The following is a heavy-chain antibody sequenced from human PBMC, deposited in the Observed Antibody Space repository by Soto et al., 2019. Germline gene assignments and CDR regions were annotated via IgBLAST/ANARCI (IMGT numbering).Heavy chain of an antibody. Sequence: GGSLRLSCAASGFTFDDYAMHWVRQVPGKGLEWVSGINWNSGSIGYADSVKGRFTISRDNAKNSLHLQMNSLRAEDTAFYYCVKDESINWYSGHFRHWGQGTLVTVSS. CDR3: VKDESINWYSGHFRH. CDR1: GFTFDDYA. J-gene: IGHJ1*01. D-gene: IGHD6-13*01. V-gene: IGHV3-9*01. CDR2: INWNSGSI.